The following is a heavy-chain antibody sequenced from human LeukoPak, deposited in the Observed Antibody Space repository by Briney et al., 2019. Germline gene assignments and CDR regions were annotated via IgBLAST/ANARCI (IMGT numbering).Heavy chain of an antibody. D-gene: IGHD6-19*01. Sequence: GGPLRLSCAASGFAVNTYYMSWIRQAPGKGLERVSMINTGGSTRYADSVKGRFTISRDNSKNTVYLQMNSLRADDTALYYCSRESSQSHASDIWGQGTMVTVPS. CDR3: SRESSQSHASDI. V-gene: IGHV3-53*01. CDR1: GFAVNTYY. CDR2: INTGGST. J-gene: IGHJ3*02.